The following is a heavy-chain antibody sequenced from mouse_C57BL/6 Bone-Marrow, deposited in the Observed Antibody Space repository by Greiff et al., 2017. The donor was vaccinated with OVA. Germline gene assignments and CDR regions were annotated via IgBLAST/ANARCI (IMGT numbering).Heavy chain of an antibody. V-gene: IGHV1-69*01. CDR1: GYTFTSYW. J-gene: IGHJ3*01. D-gene: IGHD2-1*01. CDR2: IDPSDSYT. CDR3: ARYGNWFAY. Sequence: VHLVESGAELVMPGASVKLSCKASGYTFTSYWMHWVKQRPGQGLEWIGEIDPSDSYTNYNQKFKGKSTLTVDKSSSTAYMQLNSLTSEDSTVYYYARYGNWFAYWGQGTLVTVSA.